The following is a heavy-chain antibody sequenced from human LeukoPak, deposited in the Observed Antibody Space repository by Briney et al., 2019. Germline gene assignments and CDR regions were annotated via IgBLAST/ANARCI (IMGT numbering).Heavy chain of an antibody. CDR3: AKDHPAVADYYYYGMDV. D-gene: IGHD6-19*01. J-gene: IGHJ6*04. CDR1: GFTFSSYA. Sequence: GGSLRLSCAASGFTFSSYAMSWVRQAPGKGLEWVSAISGSGGSTYYADSVKGRFTISRDNSKNTLYLQMNSLRAEDTAVYYCAKDHPAVADYYYYGMDVWGEGTTVTVSS. CDR2: ISGSGGST. V-gene: IGHV3-23*01.